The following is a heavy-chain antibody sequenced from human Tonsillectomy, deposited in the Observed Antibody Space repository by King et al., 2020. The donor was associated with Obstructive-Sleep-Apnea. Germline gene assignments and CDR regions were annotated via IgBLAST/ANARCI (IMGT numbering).Heavy chain of an antibody. CDR1: GFTFDDNA. CDR3: ANDILLVHGSGSYFDY. Sequence: EVQLVESGGGLVQPGRSLRLSCAASGFTFDDNAMHWVRQAPGKGLEWVSGISWNSGSIGYAYSVKGRFTISRDNAKNSLYLQMNSLRTEDTALYYCANDILLVHGSGSYFDYWGQGILVTVSS. CDR2: ISWNSGSI. D-gene: IGHD3-10*01. J-gene: IGHJ4*02. V-gene: IGHV3-9*01.